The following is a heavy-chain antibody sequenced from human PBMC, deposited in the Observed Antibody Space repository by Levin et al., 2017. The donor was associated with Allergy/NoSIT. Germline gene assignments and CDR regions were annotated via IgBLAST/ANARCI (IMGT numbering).Heavy chain of an antibody. J-gene: IGHJ4*02. V-gene: IGHV2-70*11. CDR1: GFSVTTNDMY. CDR2: IDWDDDV. D-gene: IGHD4-17*01. CDR3: ARSVTTATKLDY. Sequence: SGPTLVKPTQTLTLTCTFSGFSVTTNDMYFHWIRLPPRKALEWLARIDWDDDVYYNGSLMTRLTISKDTSKSQVVLTMTNMDPVDTATYYCARSVTTATKLDYWGPGILVTVSS.